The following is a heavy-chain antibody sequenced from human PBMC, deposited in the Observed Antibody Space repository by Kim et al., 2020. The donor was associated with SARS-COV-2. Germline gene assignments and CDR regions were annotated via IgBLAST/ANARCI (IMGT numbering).Heavy chain of an antibody. D-gene: IGHD3-9*01. CDR2: ISYDGSNK. CDR1: GFTFSSYG. Sequence: GGSLRLSCAASGFTFSSYGMHWVRQAPGKGLEWVAAISYDGSNKYYADSVKGRFTISRDNSKNTLYLQMNSLRAEDTAVYYCARDRLRYFCYDAFDIWC. J-gene: IGHJ3*02. V-gene: IGHV3-33*05. CDR3: ARDRLRYFCYDAFDI.